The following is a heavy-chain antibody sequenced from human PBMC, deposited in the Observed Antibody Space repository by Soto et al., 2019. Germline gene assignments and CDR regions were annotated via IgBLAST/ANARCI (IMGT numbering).Heavy chain of an antibody. CDR1: GFTFSNVW. CDR3: TPLALKYSSGWYEFSD. CDR2: IKSKTDGGTT. D-gene: IGHD6-19*01. V-gene: IGHV3-15*07. Sequence: EVQLVESGGGLVKPGGSLRLSCAASGFTFSNVWMNWVRQAPGKGREWGGRIKSKTDGGTTDYAAPVKGRFTISRDNSKNTLYLQMNSLKAEDTAVYYCTPLALKYSSGWYEFSDWGQGTLVTVSS. J-gene: IGHJ4*02.